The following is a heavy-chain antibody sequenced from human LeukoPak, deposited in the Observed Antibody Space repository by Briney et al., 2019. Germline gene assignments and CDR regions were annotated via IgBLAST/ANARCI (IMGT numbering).Heavy chain of an antibody. V-gene: IGHV4-39*01. CDR2: IYYSGNT. CDR3: ARQTGSGLFILP. Sequence: PSETLSLTCTVSGISISSSNSYWGWIRQPPGKGLEWIGSIYYSGNTYYNASLKSQVSISIDMSKNQFSLKLTSVTAADTAVYYCARQTGSGLFILPGGQGTLVTVSS. CDR1: GISISSSNSY. D-gene: IGHD3-10*01. J-gene: IGHJ4*02.